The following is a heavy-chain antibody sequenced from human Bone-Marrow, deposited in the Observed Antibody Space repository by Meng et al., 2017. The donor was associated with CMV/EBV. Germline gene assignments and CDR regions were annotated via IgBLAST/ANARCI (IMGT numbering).Heavy chain of an antibody. CDR2: ISYDGSSK. CDR3: ARDEEGTTLYYYYYVMDV. V-gene: IGHV3-30*04. J-gene: IGHJ6*02. Sequence: GESPKISCAASGFTFSNYAMHWVRQAPGKGLEWVALISYDGSSKYYADSVKGRFTISRDNSKNTLYLQMNSLRAEDTAVYYCARDEEGTTLYYYYYVMDVWGQGTTVTVSS. D-gene: IGHD2/OR15-2a*01. CDR1: GFTFSNYA.